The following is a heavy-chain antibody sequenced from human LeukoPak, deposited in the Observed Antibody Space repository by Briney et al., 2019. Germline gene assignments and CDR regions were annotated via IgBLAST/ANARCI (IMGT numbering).Heavy chain of an antibody. D-gene: IGHD6-19*01. CDR3: ARVSPIAVAGSSYYYAMDV. CDR2: IYSSGTT. J-gene: IGHJ6*02. Sequence: SETLSLTCTVSGGSISNYYWTWIRQPAGKGLEWIGRIYSSGTTTYNPSLKSRVAMSVDTSRNQFSLKLSSVTAADTAVYYCARVSPIAVAGSSYYYAMDVWGQGTTVTVSS. V-gene: IGHV4-4*07. CDR1: GGSISNYY.